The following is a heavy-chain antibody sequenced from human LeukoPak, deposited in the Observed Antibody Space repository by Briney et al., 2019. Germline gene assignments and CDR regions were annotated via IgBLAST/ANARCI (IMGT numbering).Heavy chain of an antibody. Sequence: HPGRSLRLSCAASGFTFSTFGTHWVRHAPGKGLEWVAVISSEGSNKYYADSVKGRFTISRDNSKSTLYLQMTSLRAEDTAVYYCAKYYDSSGCPGYWGQGTLVTVSS. CDR3: AKYYDSSGCPGY. CDR1: GFTFSTFG. CDR2: ISSEGSNK. D-gene: IGHD3-22*01. V-gene: IGHV3-30*18. J-gene: IGHJ4*02.